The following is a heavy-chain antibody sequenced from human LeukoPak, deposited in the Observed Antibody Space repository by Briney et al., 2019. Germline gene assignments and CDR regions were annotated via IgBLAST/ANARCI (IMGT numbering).Heavy chain of an antibody. Sequence: GGSLRLSCAASGFTFSSYAMSWVRQAPGQGLEWVSAISAGGDSTYYADSVKGRFSISRDNFKNTLYLQMNSLRAEDTAVYYCTRHDRGNFLAYYYDSSGSDWGQGTLVTVSS. D-gene: IGHD3-22*01. CDR3: TRHDRGNFLAYYYDSSGSD. V-gene: IGHV3-23*01. J-gene: IGHJ4*02. CDR1: GFTFSSYA. CDR2: ISAGGDST.